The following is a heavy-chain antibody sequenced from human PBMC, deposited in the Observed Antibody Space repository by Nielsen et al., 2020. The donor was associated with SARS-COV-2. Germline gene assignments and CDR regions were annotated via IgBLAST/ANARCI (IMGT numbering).Heavy chain of an antibody. D-gene: IGHD3-16*01. V-gene: IGHV3-23*01. CDR1: GFTFRNYG. J-gene: IGHJ4*02. CDR3: AKDRRGTNDC. CDR2: ISGSGDST. Sequence: GGSLRLSCAASGFTFRNYGVTWVRQPPGKGLEWVSSISGSGDSTYYADSVEGRFTISRDNSKNSLFLQMNSLRAEDTALYYCAKDRRGTNDCWGQGTLVTVSS.